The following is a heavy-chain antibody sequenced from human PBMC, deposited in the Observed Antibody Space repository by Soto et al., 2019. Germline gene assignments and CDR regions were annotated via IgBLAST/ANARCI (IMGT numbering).Heavy chain of an antibody. V-gene: IGHV4-38-2*02. J-gene: IGHJ4*02. Sequence: ETLSLTCTVSGYSINSGYYWGWVRQSPGKGLKWIGTIYHSGTTYYNPSLKSRVTISVDTSKNQFSLKLNSVTAADTAVYYCATLTPPFDYWGQGTLVTASS. D-gene: IGHD3-9*01. CDR1: GYSINSGYY. CDR2: IYHSGTT. CDR3: ATLTPPFDY.